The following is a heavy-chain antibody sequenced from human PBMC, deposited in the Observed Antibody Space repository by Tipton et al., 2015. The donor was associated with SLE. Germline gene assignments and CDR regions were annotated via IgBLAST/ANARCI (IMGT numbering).Heavy chain of an antibody. V-gene: IGHV4-4*08. CDR2: IYSSGTT. CDR1: GDSINYNY. J-gene: IGHJ6*03. Sequence: TLSLTCTVSGDSINYNYWTWMRQPPGKGLEYIGYIYSSGTTNHNPSLKSRVTISVDTSKNQFSLRLSSVTAADTAMYYCARDLYDFWSGYTPSGAMDVWGKGTTVTVSS. CDR3: ARDLYDFWSGYTPSGAMDV. D-gene: IGHD3-3*01.